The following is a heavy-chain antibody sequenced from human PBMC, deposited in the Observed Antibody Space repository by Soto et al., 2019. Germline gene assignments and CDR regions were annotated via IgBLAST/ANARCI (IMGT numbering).Heavy chain of an antibody. J-gene: IGHJ5*01. CDR1: GFSFSTFE. Sequence: EVQLLESGGGLVQPGGSLRLSCAASGFSFSTFEMSWVRQAPGRGLEWVSFISDDSSRTYYADAVKGRFTISRDNSKYTLYLQMNSLTAEVTAVYACVKGGWLDFWGQGTLVTVSS. D-gene: IGHD3-16*01. V-gene: IGHV3-23*01. CDR2: ISDDSSRT. CDR3: VKGGWLDF.